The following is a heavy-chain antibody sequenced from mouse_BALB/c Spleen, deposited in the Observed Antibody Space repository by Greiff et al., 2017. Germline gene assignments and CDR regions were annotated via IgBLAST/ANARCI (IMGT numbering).Heavy chain of an antibody. CDR3: TRFEGFDY. CDR1: GFTFSSYT. CDR2: ISSGGSYT. Sequence: EVKLVESGGGLVKPGGSLKLSCAASGFTFSSYTMSWVRQTPEKRLEWVATISSGGSYTYYPDSVKGRFTISRDNAKNTLYLQMSSLKSEDTAMYYCTRFEGFDYWGQGTTLTVSS. V-gene: IGHV5-6-4*01. J-gene: IGHJ2*01.